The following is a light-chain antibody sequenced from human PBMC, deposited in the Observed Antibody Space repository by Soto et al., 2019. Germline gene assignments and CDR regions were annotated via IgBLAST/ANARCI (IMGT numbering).Light chain of an antibody. CDR1: QSIGNW. CDR3: QQYNSYWT. CDR2: DAS. V-gene: IGKV1-5*01. J-gene: IGKJ1*01. Sequence: DVQLTQAPSTLSASVGDRVTITCRASQSIGNWLAWYQQKPGKAPNLLIYDASTLENGVPSRFSGNGSGTEFTLTISSLQPDDFATYYCQQYNSYWTFGQGTKVDIK.